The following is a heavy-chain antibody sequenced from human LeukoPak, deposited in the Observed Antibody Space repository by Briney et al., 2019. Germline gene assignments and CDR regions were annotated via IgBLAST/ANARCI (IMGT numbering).Heavy chain of an antibody. Sequence: SETLSLTCAVYGGSFSGYYWSWIRQPPGKGLEWIGEINHSGSTNYNPSLKSRVTISVDTSKNQFSLKLSSVTAADTAVYYCARQISYSSGWYCLDYWGQGTLVTVSS. CDR1: GGSFSGYY. D-gene: IGHD6-19*01. V-gene: IGHV4-34*01. CDR2: INHSGST. J-gene: IGHJ4*02. CDR3: ARQISYSSGWYCLDY.